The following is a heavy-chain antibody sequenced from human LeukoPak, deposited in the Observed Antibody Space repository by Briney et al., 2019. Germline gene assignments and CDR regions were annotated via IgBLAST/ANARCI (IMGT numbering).Heavy chain of an antibody. CDR1: GGSISSYY. D-gene: IGHD1-14*01. V-gene: IGHV4-59*08. Sequence: TSETLSLTCTVSGGSISSYYWSWIRQPPGKGLQWIGFIYHSGNTNYNPSLKSRVTISVDTSKNQFSLKLSSVTAADTAVYYCARHDPGIGWFDPWGQGTLVTVSS. CDR2: IYHSGNT. J-gene: IGHJ5*02. CDR3: ARHDPGIGWFDP.